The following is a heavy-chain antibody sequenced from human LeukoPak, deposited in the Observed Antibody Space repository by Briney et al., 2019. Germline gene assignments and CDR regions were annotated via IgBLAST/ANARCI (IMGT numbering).Heavy chain of an antibody. CDR2: IRHNGIDK. V-gene: IGHV3-30*02. CDR1: GFTFSSYG. J-gene: IGHJ4*02. D-gene: IGHD4-23*01. CDR3: ARRAGGYSHPYDY. Sequence: GGSLRLSCAASGFTFSSYGMHWVRQAPGKGLEWVAFIRHNGIDKYLADSLKGRFTISRDNSKNTLYLQMNSLRAEDTAVYYCARRAGGYSHPYDYWGQGILVTVSS.